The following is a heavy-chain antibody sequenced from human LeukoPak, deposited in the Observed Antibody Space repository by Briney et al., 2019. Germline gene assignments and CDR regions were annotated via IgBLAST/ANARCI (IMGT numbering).Heavy chain of an antibody. V-gene: IGHV1-2*02. CDR3: ARNYGSGADAFDI. CDR2: INPNSGGT. CDR1: GYTFTGYY. Sequence: ASVKVSCKASGYTFTGYYMHWVRQAPGQGREWMGWINPNSGGTNYAQKFQGRVTMTRDTSISTAYMELSRLRSDDTAVYYCARNYGSGADAFDIWGQGTMVTVSS. D-gene: IGHD3-10*01. J-gene: IGHJ3*02.